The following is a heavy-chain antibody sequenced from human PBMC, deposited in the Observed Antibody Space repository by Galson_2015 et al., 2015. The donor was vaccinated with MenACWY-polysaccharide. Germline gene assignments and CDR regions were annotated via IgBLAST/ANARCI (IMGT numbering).Heavy chain of an antibody. CDR1: GFTFSSYA. J-gene: IGHJ4*02. Sequence: FLRLSCAASGFTFSSYAMNWVRQAPGKGLEWVPAISNSGGSTYYADSVKGRFTISRDNSKNTLFLQMNSLRAEDTAVYYCAKDKGGGSYWGNTKIDYWGQGTLVTVSS. CDR2: ISNSGGST. V-gene: IGHV3-23*01. D-gene: IGHD1-26*01. CDR3: AKDKGGGSYWGNTKIDY.